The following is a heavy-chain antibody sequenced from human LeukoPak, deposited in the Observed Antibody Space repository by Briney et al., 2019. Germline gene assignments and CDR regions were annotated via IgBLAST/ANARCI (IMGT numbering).Heavy chain of an antibody. J-gene: IGHJ4*02. Sequence: GGSLRLSCAASGFTVSSNYMSWVRQAPGKGLEWVSVIYSGGSTYYADSVKGRFTISRDNSKNTLYLQMNSLRAEDTAVYYCARDEGSSYGFDYWGQGTLVTVSS. CDR1: GFTVSSNY. V-gene: IGHV3-66*01. CDR2: IYSGGST. D-gene: IGHD5-18*01. CDR3: ARDEGSSYGFDY.